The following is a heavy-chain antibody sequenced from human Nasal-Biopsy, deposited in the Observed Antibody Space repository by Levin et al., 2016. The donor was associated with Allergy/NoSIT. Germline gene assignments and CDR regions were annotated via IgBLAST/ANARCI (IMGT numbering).Heavy chain of an antibody. CDR2: MSANGVDI. CDR3: ARGGRRVIYPDYYYYGMDV. J-gene: IGHJ6*02. CDR1: GFSLRDYA. D-gene: IGHD3-9*01. V-gene: IGHV3-64*01. Sequence: GESLKISCVVSGFSLRDYAVHWVRRAPGKGLEYVSAMSANGVDIFYANSVRGRFTISRDNSRNTLYLQMGSLGAEDMAVYYCARGGRRVIYPDYYYYGMDVWGQGTAVTVSS.